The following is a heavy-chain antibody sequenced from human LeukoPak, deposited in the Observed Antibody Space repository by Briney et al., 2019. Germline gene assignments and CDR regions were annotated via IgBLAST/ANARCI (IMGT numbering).Heavy chain of an antibody. CDR2: IRYDGSNK. CDR1: GFTFSSYG. J-gene: IGHJ6*03. D-gene: IGHD1-26*01. V-gene: IGHV3-30*02. CDR3: AKEGDYYYYYMDV. Sequence: GGAVRLSCAACGFTFSSYGMHWLRQAPGKGLEWVAFIRYDGSNKYYADSVKGRFTISRDNSKNTLYLQMNSLRAEDTAVYYCAKEGDYYYYYMDVWGKGTTVTVSS.